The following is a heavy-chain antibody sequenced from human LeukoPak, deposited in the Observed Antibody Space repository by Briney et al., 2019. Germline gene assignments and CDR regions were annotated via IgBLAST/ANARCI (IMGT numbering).Heavy chain of an antibody. Sequence: GGSLRLSCAASGVTVSSNYMSWVRQAPGKGLEWVSVIYSGGSTYYADSVKGRFTISRDNAGNSLYLQMNSLRAEDTAVYYCARVSGVVTAPEYFQHWGQGTLVTVSS. D-gene: IGHD2-21*02. V-gene: IGHV3-53*01. CDR3: ARVSGVVTAPEYFQH. CDR1: GVTVSSNY. CDR2: IYSGGST. J-gene: IGHJ1*01.